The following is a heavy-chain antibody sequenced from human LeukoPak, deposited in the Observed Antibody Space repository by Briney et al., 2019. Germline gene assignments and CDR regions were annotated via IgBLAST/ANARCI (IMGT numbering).Heavy chain of an antibody. D-gene: IGHD4-17*01. CDR3: ASNRYGDYVSLVYFQH. J-gene: IGHJ1*01. V-gene: IGHV3-23*01. Sequence: ASVKVSCKASGYTFTTYDINWVRQAPGKGLEWVSAISGSGESTYHADSVKGRFTISRDNSKNTLYLQMNSLRAEDTAIYYCASNRYGDYVSLVYFQHWGQGTLVTVSS. CDR1: GYTFTTYD. CDR2: ISGSGEST.